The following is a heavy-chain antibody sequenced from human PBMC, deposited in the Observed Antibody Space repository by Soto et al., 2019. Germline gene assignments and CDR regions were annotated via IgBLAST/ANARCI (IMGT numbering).Heavy chain of an antibody. CDR3: ARDRVAAAGRGWFAP. J-gene: IGHJ5*02. D-gene: IGHD6-13*01. CDR1: GGSISSGGYY. Sequence: SETLSLTCTVSGGSISSGGYYWSWIRQHPGKGLEWIGYIYYSGSTYYNPSLKSRVTISVDTSKNQFSLKLSSVTAADTAVYYCARDRVAAAGRGWFAPRGQGTLVTVSS. CDR2: IYYSGST. V-gene: IGHV4-31*03.